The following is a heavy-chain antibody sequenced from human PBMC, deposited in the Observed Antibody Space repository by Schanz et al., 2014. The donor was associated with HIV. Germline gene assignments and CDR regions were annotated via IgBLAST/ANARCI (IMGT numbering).Heavy chain of an antibody. CDR1: GFTFSDYG. Sequence: VQLVESGGGLVQPGGSLRLSCAASGFTFSDYGMHWARQAPGKGLEWVAVIWFDGSNKYYADSVKGRFTISRDNSKKTLYLQMNSLRAGDTAVYYCASTEFPYSSSSGYYYGMDVWGQGTTVTVSS. V-gene: IGHV3-33*01. CDR2: IWFDGSNK. CDR3: ASTEFPYSSSSGYYYGMDV. J-gene: IGHJ6*02. D-gene: IGHD6-6*01.